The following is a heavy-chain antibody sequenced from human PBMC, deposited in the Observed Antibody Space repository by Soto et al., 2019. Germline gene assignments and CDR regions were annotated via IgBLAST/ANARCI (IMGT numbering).Heavy chain of an antibody. Sequence: EVQLLGSGGGLVQPGGSLRLSCAASGFTFSSYPMSWVRQAPGKGLEWVSAIGAGADTTYYADSVKGRFTISRDNYKNALYLQMNSLRADDTAVYYCAKYVAPCSGGSCYRNFAYWGQGTLVTVSS. CDR1: GFTFSSYP. CDR3: AKYVAPCSGGSCYRNFAY. V-gene: IGHV3-23*01. J-gene: IGHJ4*02. D-gene: IGHD2-15*01. CDR2: IGAGADTT.